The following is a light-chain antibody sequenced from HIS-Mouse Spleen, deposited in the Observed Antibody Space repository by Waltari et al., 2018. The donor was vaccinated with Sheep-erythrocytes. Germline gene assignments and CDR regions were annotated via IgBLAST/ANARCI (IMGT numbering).Light chain of an antibody. CDR2: EGS. J-gene: IGLJ3*02. CDR1: SSDVGSYNL. V-gene: IGLV2-23*01. CDR3: CSYAGSSTPWV. Sequence: QSALTQPASVSGSPGQSITISCTGTSSDVGSYNLVSRYQQHPGKPPKLMIYEGSKRPSGVSNRFSGSKSGNTASLTISGLQAEDEADYYCCSYAGSSTPWVFGGGTKLTVL.